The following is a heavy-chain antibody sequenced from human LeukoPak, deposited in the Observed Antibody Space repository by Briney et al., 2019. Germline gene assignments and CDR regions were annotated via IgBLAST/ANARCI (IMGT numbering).Heavy chain of an antibody. J-gene: IGHJ4*02. V-gene: IGHV3-49*04. Sequence: GGSLRLPCTASGFTFGDYAMSWVRQAPGKGLEWVGFIRNKAYGVTTEYAASVKGRFTISRDDSKSIAYLQMNSLKTEDTAVYYCTRDTGYYDSSGSYYTQPNDYWGQGTLVTVSS. CDR1: GFTFGDYA. D-gene: IGHD3-22*01. CDR2: IRNKAYGVTT. CDR3: TRDTGYYDSSGSYYTQPNDY.